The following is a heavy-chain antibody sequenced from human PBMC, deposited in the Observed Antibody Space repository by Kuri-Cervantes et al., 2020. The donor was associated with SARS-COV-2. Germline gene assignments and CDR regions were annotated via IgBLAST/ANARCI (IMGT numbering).Heavy chain of an antibody. D-gene: IGHD6-19*01. J-gene: IGHJ6*03. CDR2: INYSGTT. CDR3: ARLRRHNNGWFATGYYMDV. V-gene: IGHV4-34*01. Sequence: GSLRLSCGVYGGSFSNFHWNWVRQPPGKGLEWTGEINYSGTTNYNPSLKSRVTISVDTSKNQFSLNLTSVTAADTAVYYCARLRRHNNGWFATGYYMDVWGKGTTVTVSS. CDR1: GGSFSNFH.